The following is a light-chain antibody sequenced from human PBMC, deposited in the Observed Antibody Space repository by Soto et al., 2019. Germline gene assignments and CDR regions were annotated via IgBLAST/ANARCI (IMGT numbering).Light chain of an antibody. J-gene: IGKJ1*01. CDR2: GAS. CDR1: QSVSSSY. CDR3: QQYGSPLWT. V-gene: IGKV3-20*01. Sequence: EIVLTQSPGTLSLSPGERATLSCRASQSVSSSYLAGYQQKPGQAPRLLIYGASSRATGIPDRFSGSGSGTDFTLTISRLEPEDFAVYYCQQYGSPLWTFGQGTKVEIK.